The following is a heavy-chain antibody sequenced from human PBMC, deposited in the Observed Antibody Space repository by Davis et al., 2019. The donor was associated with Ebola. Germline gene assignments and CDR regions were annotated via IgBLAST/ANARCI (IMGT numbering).Heavy chain of an antibody. Sequence: PGGSLRLSCEVSGFTVSSNYMSWVRQAPGKGLEWVSLIFSGGAIYYADSVKGRFTISRDRSKNTLYLQMSSLRVDDTAVYYCASHYYDSSGYLGFNMWGQGTMVRVSS. CDR2: IFSGGAI. V-gene: IGHV3-53*01. D-gene: IGHD3-22*01. CDR3: ASHYYDSSGYLGFNM. CDR1: GFTVSSNY. J-gene: IGHJ3*02.